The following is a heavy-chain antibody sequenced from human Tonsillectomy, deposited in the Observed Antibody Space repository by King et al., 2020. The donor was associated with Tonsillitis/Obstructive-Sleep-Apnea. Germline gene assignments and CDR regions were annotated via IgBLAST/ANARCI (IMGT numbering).Heavy chain of an antibody. J-gene: IGHJ2*01. CDR1: GFTFTSSG. D-gene: IGHD3-22*01. Sequence: QLVQSGPEVKKPGTSVKVSCKASGFTFTSSGMQWVRQARGQRLEWIGWIVVGSGNTNYAQKFQERVTITRDMSTSTAYMELGSLRSEDTAVYYCAAVGGDYYDSTGFAPDYWYFDLWGRGTPVTVSS. CDR2: IVVGSGNT. CDR3: AAVGGDYYDSTGFAPDYWYFDL. V-gene: IGHV1-58*02.